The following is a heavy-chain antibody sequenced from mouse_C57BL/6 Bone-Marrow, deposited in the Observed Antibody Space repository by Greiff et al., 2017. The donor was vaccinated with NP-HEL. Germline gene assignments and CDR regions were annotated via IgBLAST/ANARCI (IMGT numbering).Heavy chain of an antibody. J-gene: IGHJ4*01. CDR1: GYTFTSYW. CDR3: ASSPYYAMDY. Sequence: QVQLQQPGAELVKPGASVKLSCKASGYTFTSYWMHWVKQRPGQGLAWIGMIHPNSGSTNYNEKFKSKATLTVDKSSSTAYMQLSSLTSEDSAVYYCASSPYYAMDYWGQGTSVTVSS. CDR2: IHPNSGST. V-gene: IGHV1-64*01.